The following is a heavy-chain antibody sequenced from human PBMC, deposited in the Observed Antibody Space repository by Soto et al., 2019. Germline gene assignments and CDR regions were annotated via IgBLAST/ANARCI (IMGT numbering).Heavy chain of an antibody. Sequence: ASVKVSCKASGDTFSTYTITWMRQAPGQGLEWMGWMNPNSGNTAYAQKFQGRVTMTRNTSISTAYMELSSLRSEDTAVYYCAREKSYGMDVWGQGTTVTV. CDR1: GDTFSTYT. CDR2: MNPNSGNT. CDR3: AREKSYGMDV. J-gene: IGHJ6*02. V-gene: IGHV1-8*01.